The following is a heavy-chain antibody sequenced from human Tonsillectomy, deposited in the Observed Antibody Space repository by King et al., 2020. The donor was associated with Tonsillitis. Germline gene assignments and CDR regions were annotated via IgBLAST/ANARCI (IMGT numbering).Heavy chain of an antibody. CDR3: ARGEQYFDFWSGYNYFDA. J-gene: IGHJ4*02. CDR2: ITSTTNSI. CDR1: GFTFSSYS. Sequence: VQLVESGGGLVQPGGSLRRSCAAAGFTFSSYSMNWVRQAPGKGLEWISYITSTTNSIYYEDSVRGRFTISRDNAKNSVYLQMNSLRAEDTAVYFCARGEQYFDFWSGYNYFDAWGQGTLVTVSS. D-gene: IGHD3-3*01. V-gene: IGHV3-48*01.